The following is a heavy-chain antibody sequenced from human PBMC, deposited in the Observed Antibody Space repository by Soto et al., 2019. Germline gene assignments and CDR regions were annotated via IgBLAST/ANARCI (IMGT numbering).Heavy chain of an antibody. V-gene: IGHV1-18*01. CDR1: GYRFASYA. CDR2: ISAYNGNT. CDR3: ARERVTLVRGPQNWFDP. J-gene: IGHJ5*02. Sequence: QVHLVQSVGEVKKTGASVTVSCKASGYRFASYAIGWVRQAPGQGLEWVGWISAYNGNTRYAQKLQGRVTMTTGTSTSTAYMELRSLKSDDTAVYYCARERVTLVRGPQNWFDPWGQGTLVTVSS. D-gene: IGHD3-10*01.